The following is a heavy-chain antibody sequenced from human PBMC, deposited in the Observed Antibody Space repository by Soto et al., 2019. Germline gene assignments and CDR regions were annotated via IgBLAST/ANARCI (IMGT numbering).Heavy chain of an antibody. CDR2: IIPIFGTA. Sequence: QVQLVQSGAEVKKPGSSVKVSCKASGGTFSSYAISWVRQAPGQGPEWMGGIIPIFGTANYAQKFQGRVTITADEATSTAYMELSSLRSEDTAVYYCARDLAFSSGSYSYYFDYWGQGTLVTVSS. J-gene: IGHJ4*02. D-gene: IGHD1-26*01. CDR3: ARDLAFSSGSYSYYFDY. V-gene: IGHV1-69*01. CDR1: GGTFSSYA.